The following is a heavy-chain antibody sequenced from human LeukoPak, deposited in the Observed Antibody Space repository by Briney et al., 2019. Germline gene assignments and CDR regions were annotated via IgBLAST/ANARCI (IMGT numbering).Heavy chain of an antibody. Sequence: PSETLFLTCNVSGGSLSSYHWSWIRQPAGKGLEWIGRIYTSGSTNYNPSLKSRVTMSVVTSKNQFSLKMSSVTAADTAVYYCARDPRPLARLFDYWGQGTLVTVSS. J-gene: IGHJ4*02. V-gene: IGHV4-4*07. CDR1: GGSLSSYH. CDR3: ARDPRPLARLFDY. CDR2: IYTSGST. D-gene: IGHD6-6*01.